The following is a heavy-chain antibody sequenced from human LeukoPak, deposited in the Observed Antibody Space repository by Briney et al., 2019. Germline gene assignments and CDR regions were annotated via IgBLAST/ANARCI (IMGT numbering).Heavy chain of an antibody. Sequence: SVTVSCKASGYTFTSYGISWVRQAPGQGLEWMGWISAYNGNTNYAQKLQGRVTMTTDTSTSTAYMELRSLRSDDTAVYYCARPDCSSTSCPFDYWGQGTLVTVSS. CDR2: ISAYNGNT. CDR1: GYTFTSYG. D-gene: IGHD2-2*01. V-gene: IGHV1-18*01. J-gene: IGHJ4*02. CDR3: ARPDCSSTSCPFDY.